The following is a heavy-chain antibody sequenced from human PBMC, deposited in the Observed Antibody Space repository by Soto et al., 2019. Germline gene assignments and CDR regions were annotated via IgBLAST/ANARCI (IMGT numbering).Heavy chain of an antibody. V-gene: IGHV3-15*01. D-gene: IGHD4-4*01. CDR1: GFTFSNAW. Sequence: GGSLRLSCAASGFTFSNAWMSWVRQAPGKGLEWVGRIKSKTDGGTTDYAAPVKGRSTISRDDSKNTLYLQMSSLKTEDTAVYYCTTDRLRSRDGYSLFDYWGQGTLVTVSS. CDR2: IKSKTDGGTT. CDR3: TTDRLRSRDGYSLFDY. J-gene: IGHJ4*02.